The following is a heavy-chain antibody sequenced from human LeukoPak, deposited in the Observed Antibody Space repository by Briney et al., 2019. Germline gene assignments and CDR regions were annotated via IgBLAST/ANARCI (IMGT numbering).Heavy chain of an antibody. CDR3: ARRIRYPYYYYMDI. J-gene: IGHJ6*03. V-gene: IGHV4-34*01. CDR2: INHSGST. CDR1: GGSFSGNY. Sequence: KPSETLSLTCADYGGSFSGNYWSWIRQPPGKGLEWIGEINHSGSTNYNPSLKSRVTISVDTSKNQFSLKVSSVTAADTVVYHAARRIRYPYYYYMDIWGKGTTVTVSS. D-gene: IGHD3-9*01.